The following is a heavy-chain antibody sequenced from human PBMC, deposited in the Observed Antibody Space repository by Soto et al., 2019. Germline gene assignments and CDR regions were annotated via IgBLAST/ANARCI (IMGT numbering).Heavy chain of an antibody. CDR3: ARERRIGEVVTAMDDAFDI. J-gene: IGHJ3*02. CDR1: GGSVSSGSYY. V-gene: IGHV4-61*01. CDR2: IYYSGST. D-gene: IGHD2-21*02. Sequence: PSETLSLTCTVSGGSVSSGSYYWSWIRQPPGKGLEWIGYIYYSGSTNYNPSLKSRVTISVDTSKNQFSLKLSSVTAADTAVYYCARERRIGEVVTAMDDAFDIWGQGTMVTVSS.